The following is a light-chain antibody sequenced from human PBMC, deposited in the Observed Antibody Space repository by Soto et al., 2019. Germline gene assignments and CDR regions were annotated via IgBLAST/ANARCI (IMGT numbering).Light chain of an antibody. J-gene: IGLJ2*01. CDR1: SSDIGSYNL. CDR2: EVS. CDR3: CSYEGSSTLV. Sequence: QSALTQPASVSGSPGQSITISCTGTSSDIGSYNLVSWYQQHPGKAPKLMIYEVSKRPSGVSNRFSGSKSDNTASLTISGLQAEDEADYYCCSYEGSSTLVFGGGTKLTVL. V-gene: IGLV2-23*02.